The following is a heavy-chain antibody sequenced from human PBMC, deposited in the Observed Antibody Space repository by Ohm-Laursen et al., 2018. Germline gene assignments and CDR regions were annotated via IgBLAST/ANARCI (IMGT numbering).Heavy chain of an antibody. CDR1: GASISGQY. CDR2: IPYSGTT. V-gene: IGHV4-59*11. Sequence: PSDTLSLTCPVSGASISGQYWSWIRQPPGKGLEWIGYIPYSGTTTYNPSLTGRVTMSVDLSKNQFSLKLSSVTAADTAVYYCARGSGSYFRKGYGMDVWGQGTTVTVSS. D-gene: IGHD1-26*01. J-gene: IGHJ6*02. CDR3: ARGSGSYFRKGYGMDV.